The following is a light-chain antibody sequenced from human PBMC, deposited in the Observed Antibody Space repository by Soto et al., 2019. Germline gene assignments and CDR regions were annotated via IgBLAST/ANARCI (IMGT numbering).Light chain of an antibody. CDR2: GNN. V-gene: IGLV1-40*01. CDR1: SSNIGTGYD. CDR3: QSYDNSLRGYV. J-gene: IGLJ1*01. Sequence: QSALTQPPSMSGAPGQRVTISCTGSSSNIGTGYDVHWYQQVPGTAPKLLIYGNNNRPSGVPDRFSGSKSGTSASLAITGLQAEDEADYYCQSYDNSLRGYVFGTGTKLTVL.